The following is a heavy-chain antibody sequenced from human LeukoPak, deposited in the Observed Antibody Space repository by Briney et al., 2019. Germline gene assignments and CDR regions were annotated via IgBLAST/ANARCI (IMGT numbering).Heavy chain of an antibody. D-gene: IGHD3-22*01. V-gene: IGHV1-2*02. CDR1: GYTFTGYY. J-gene: IGHJ4*02. Sequence: AASVKVSCKASGYTFTGYYMHWVRQAPGQELEWMGWINPNSGGTNYAQKFQGRVTMTRDTSTSTAYMELSRLRSDDTAVYYCARGYNDSSGRPDYWGQGTLVTVSS. CDR3: ARGYNDSSGRPDY. CDR2: INPNSGGT.